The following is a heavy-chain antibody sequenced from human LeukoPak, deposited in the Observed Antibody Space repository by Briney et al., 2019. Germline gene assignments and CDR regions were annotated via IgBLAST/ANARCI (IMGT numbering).Heavy chain of an antibody. CDR1: GGSVSSGSYY. V-gene: IGHV4-61*01. J-gene: IGHJ5*02. CDR2: IYYSGST. CDR3: ARVLNYDILTGYYRWFDP. D-gene: IGHD3-9*01. Sequence: SETLSLTCTVSGGSVSSGSYYWSWVRQPPGTGLEWIGYIYYSGSTNYNPSLKSRVTISVDTSKNQFSLKLSSVTAADTAVYYCARVLNYDILTGYYRWFDPWGQGTLVTVSS.